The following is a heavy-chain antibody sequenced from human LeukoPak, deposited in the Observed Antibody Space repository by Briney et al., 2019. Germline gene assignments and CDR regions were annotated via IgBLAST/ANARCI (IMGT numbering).Heavy chain of an antibody. D-gene: IGHD2-15*01. V-gene: IGHV1-69*01. CDR2: IIPIFGTA. CDR1: GFTFSSYA. J-gene: IGHJ5*02. Sequence: GGSLRLSRAASGFTFSSYAISWVRQAPGQGLEWMGGIIPIFGTANYAQKFQGRVTITADESTSTAYMELSSLRSEDTAVYYCARVPRLVENWFDPWGQGTLVTVSS. CDR3: ARVPRLVENWFDP.